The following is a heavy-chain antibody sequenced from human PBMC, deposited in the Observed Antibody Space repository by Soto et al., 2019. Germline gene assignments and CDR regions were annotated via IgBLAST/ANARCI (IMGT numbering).Heavy chain of an antibody. J-gene: IGHJ5*02. CDR1: GFTFSNYA. D-gene: IGHD4-17*01. Sequence: DVQLLESGGGLVQPGGSLRLSCIASGFTFSNYAMCWVRQAPGEGLEWVSTISGSGATTYYADSVKGRVTISRDNSMNTLYLQMNSLPTGDTAIYYCAKDSIGLGDYVLYSWGQGTLVTVSS. V-gene: IGHV3-23*01. CDR2: ISGSGATT. CDR3: AKDSIGLGDYVLYS.